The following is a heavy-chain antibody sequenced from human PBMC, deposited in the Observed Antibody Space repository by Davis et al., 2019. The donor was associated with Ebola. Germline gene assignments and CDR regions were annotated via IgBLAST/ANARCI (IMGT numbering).Heavy chain of an antibody. CDR2: INRNDGRT. CDR1: GYTFTNYF. J-gene: IGHJ3*02. Sequence: AASVKVSCKASGYTFTNYFMHWLRQSPAHWLEWMGMINRNDGRTIYAQKFQCRVTVTSHTSTTTVYMDLSSLRSEDTALYYCTTPGGQDSGYDVFDIWGQGTMVTVSS. CDR3: TTPGGQDSGYDVFDI. D-gene: IGHD5-12*01. V-gene: IGHV1-46*03.